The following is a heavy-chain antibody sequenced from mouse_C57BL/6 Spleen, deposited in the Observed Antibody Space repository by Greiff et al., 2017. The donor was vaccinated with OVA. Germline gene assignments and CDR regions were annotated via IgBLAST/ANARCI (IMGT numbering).Heavy chain of an antibody. CDR1: GYTFTSYW. CDR2: IDPSDSYT. D-gene: IGHD1-1*01. CDR3: ASGIYGSSYGYFDV. Sequence: QVQLQQPGAELVRPGTSVKLSCKASGYTFTSYWMHWVKQRPGQGLEWIGVIDPSDSYTNYNQKFKGKATLTVDTSSSTAYMQLSSLTSEDSAVYYCASGIYGSSYGYFDVWGTGTTVTVSS. V-gene: IGHV1-59*01. J-gene: IGHJ1*03.